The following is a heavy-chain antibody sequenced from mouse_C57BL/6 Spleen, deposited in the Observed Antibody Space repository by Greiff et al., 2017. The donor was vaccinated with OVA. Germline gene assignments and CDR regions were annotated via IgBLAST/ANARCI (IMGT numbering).Heavy chain of an antibody. CDR1: GYTFTSYW. V-gene: IGHV1-55*01. J-gene: IGHJ4*01. D-gene: IGHD2-1*01. Sequence: QVQLKQPGAELVKPGASVKMSCKASGYTFTSYWITWVKLRPGQGLEWIGDIYPGSGSTNYNEKFKSKATLTVDTSSSTAYMQLSSLTSEDSAVYYCARRLLGYAMDYWGQGTSVTVSS. CDR3: ARRLLGYAMDY. CDR2: IYPGSGST.